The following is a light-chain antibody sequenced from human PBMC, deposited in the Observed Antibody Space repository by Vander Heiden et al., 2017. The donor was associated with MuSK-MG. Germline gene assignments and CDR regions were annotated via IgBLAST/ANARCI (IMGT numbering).Light chain of an antibody. J-gene: IGKJ2*01. CDR3: RQDSTYPGT. CDR1: QNINTW. CDR2: KAS. V-gene: IGKV1-5*03. Sequence: DIQMTQSPSTLSASLGDTVTITCRASQNINTWLAWYQQKPGKAPKLLISKASTLETGVTSRFTGSGSGTEFTLTINSMQPDDFATYHCRQDSTYPGTFGQGTKLEI.